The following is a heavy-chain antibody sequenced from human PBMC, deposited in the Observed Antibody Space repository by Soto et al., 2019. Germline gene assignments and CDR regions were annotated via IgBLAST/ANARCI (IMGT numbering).Heavy chain of an antibody. CDR2: IYYSGST. D-gene: IGHD3-10*01. CDR3: ARDGGAYYYGSGRMDV. CDR1: GGSISSYY. J-gene: IGHJ6*04. V-gene: IGHV4-59*01. Sequence: SETLSLTCTVSGGSISSYYWSWIRQPPGKGLEWIGYIYYSGSTNYNPSLKSRVTISVDTSKNQFSLKLSSVTAADTAVYYCARDGGAYYYGSGRMDVWGKGTTVTVSS.